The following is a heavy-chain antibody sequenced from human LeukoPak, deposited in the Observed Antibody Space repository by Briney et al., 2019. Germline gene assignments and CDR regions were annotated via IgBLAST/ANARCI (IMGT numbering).Heavy chain of an antibody. CDR2: ITGSGGST. CDR1: GFTFNNFA. Sequence: PGGSLRLSCATSGFTFNNFAMTWVRQAPGKGLEWVSAITGSGGSTYFADSVKGRFTISRDNSKNTLYLQMNSLKTEDTAVYYCTTDGVVMIITNGYWGQGTLVTASS. CDR3: TTDGVVMIITNGY. V-gene: IGHV3-23*01. J-gene: IGHJ4*02. D-gene: IGHD3-22*01.